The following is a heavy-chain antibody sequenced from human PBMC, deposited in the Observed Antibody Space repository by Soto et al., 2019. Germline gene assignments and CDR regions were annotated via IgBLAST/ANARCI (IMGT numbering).Heavy chain of an antibody. CDR2: ISAYNGNT. CDR1: GYTFTSYG. CDR3: ARGTLGRLVNGYSSSWTNDY. Sequence: VASVKVSCKXSGYTFTSYGISWVRQAPGQGLEWMGWISAYNGNTNYAQKLQGRVTMTTDTSTSTAYMELRSLRSDDTAVYYCARGTLGRLVNGYSSSWTNDYWGQGTLVTVSS. J-gene: IGHJ4*02. V-gene: IGHV1-18*04. D-gene: IGHD6-13*01.